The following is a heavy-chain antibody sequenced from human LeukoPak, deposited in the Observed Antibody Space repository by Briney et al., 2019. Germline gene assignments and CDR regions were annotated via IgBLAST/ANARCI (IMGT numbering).Heavy chain of an antibody. V-gene: IGHV1-2*02. CDR2: INAHTGAA. Sequence: PRAPVKVSCKVSRYSFIENYLHWVRQAPGQALEWMGFINAHTGAANYSHKFQGRVTMTRDTSISTAYMHLTRLKFDDTATYYCARGKSGYSPWGQGTPATVSS. CDR1: RYSFIENY. D-gene: IGHD3-3*01. CDR3: ARGKSGYSP. J-gene: IGHJ5*02.